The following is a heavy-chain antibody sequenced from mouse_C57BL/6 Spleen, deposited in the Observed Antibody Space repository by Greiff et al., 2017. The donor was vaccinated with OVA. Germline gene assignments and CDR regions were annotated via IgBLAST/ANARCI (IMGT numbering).Heavy chain of an antibody. V-gene: IGHV1-81*01. J-gene: IGHJ2*01. CDR3: ARGDYDYPDY. CDR2: IYPRSGNT. Sequence: LVESGAELARPGASVKLSCKASGYTFTSYGISWVKQRTGQGLEWIGEIYPRSGNTYYNEKFKGKATLTADKSSSTAYMELRSLTSEDSAVYFCARGDYDYPDYWGQGTTLTVSS. CDR1: GYTFTSYG. D-gene: IGHD2-4*01.